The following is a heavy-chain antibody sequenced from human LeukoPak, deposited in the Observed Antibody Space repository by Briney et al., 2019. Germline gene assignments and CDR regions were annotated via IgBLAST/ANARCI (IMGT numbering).Heavy chain of an antibody. D-gene: IGHD3-10*01. Sequence: SETLSLTCAVYGGSFSGYYWSWIRQPPGKGLEWIGEINHSGSTNYNPSLKSRVTISVDTSKNQFSLKLSSVTAADTAVYYCAREGLLWFGETGGHFDYWGQGTLVTVSS. V-gene: IGHV4-34*01. CDR3: AREGLLWFGETGGHFDY. CDR1: GGSFSGYY. CDR2: INHSGST. J-gene: IGHJ4*02.